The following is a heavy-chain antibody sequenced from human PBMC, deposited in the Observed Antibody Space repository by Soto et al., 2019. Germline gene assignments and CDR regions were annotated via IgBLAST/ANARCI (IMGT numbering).Heavy chain of an antibody. D-gene: IGHD3-16*02. CDR1: GYTLTELS. Sequence: QVELVQSGAEVKKPGVSVKVSCKVSGYTLTELSMHWVRQAPGKGLEWMGVFDAEDGAASYAQNFQGRVTMTVDTSTDTAYMEVTSLRSEDTAVYYCATDLFPDYADAWVTFRPADYWGQGTQVTVSS. CDR2: FDAEDGAA. V-gene: IGHV1-24*01. CDR3: ATDLFPDYADAWVTFRPADY. J-gene: IGHJ4*02.